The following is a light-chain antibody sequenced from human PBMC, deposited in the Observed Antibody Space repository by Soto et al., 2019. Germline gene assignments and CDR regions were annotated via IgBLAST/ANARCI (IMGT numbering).Light chain of an antibody. CDR3: SSYTSSSTLV. CDR2: EVS. CDR1: SSDVGIYNY. V-gene: IGLV2-14*01. Sequence: QSALTQPASVSGSPGQSIAISCTGSSSDVGIYNYVSWYQQHPGKVPKLIIYEVSNRPSGVSNRFSGSKSGNTASLTVSGLQAEDEADYYCSSYTSSSTLVFGTGTKVTV. J-gene: IGLJ1*01.